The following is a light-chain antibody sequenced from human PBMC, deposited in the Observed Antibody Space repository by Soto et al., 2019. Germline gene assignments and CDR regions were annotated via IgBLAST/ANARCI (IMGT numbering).Light chain of an antibody. CDR2: DVG. J-gene: IGLJ1*01. Sequence: QSALTQPASVSGSPGQSITIACTGTSSDIGGYNFVSWYQQHPGKAPKLLIYDVGNRPSGVSNRFSGSKSGNTASLTISELQAEDEAHYYCNAYRTDSTDVFGTGTKVTVL. CDR3: NAYRTDSTDV. CDR1: SSDIGGYNF. V-gene: IGLV2-14*01.